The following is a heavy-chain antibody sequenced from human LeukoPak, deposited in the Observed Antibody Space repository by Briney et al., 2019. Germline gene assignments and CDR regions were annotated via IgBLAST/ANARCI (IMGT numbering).Heavy chain of an antibody. CDR3: AREGSSWYRYNWFDP. D-gene: IGHD6-13*01. V-gene: IGHV3-21*01. Sequence: PGGSLRLSCAASGFTFSSYSMNWVRQAPGKGLEWVSSISSSSSYICYADSVKGRFTISRDNAKNSLYLQMNSLRAEDTAVYYCAREGSSWYRYNWFDPWGQGTLVTVSS. CDR2: ISSSSSYI. CDR1: GFTFSSYS. J-gene: IGHJ5*02.